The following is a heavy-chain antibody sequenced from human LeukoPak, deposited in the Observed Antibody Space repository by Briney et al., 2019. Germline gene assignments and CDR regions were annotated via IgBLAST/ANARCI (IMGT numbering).Heavy chain of an antibody. D-gene: IGHD1-26*01. CDR2: ISTSGFTI. J-gene: IGHJ6*03. CDR1: GFTFNTYE. Sequence: GGSLRLSCAASGFTFNTYEMNWVRQAPGKGLEWASYISTSGFTIYYADSVKGRFTISRDNAKNSLYLQMNSLRAEDTAVYYCARDPYSGSYGDSYYYYMDVWGKGTTVTISS. V-gene: IGHV3-48*03. CDR3: ARDPYSGSYGDSYYYYMDV.